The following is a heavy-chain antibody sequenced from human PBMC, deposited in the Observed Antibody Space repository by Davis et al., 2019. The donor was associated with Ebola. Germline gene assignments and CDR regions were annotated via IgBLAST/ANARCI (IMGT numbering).Heavy chain of an antibody. CDR2: IYSGGST. CDR3: AREYSSGWYAGHDAFDI. V-gene: IGHV3-66*01. Sequence: GESLKISCAASGFTVSSNYMSWVRQAPGKGLEWVSVIYSGGSTYYADSVKGRFTISRDNSKNTLYLQMNSLRAEDTAVYYCAREYSSGWYAGHDAFDIWGQGTMVTVSS. D-gene: IGHD6-19*01. CDR1: GFTVSSNY. J-gene: IGHJ3*02.